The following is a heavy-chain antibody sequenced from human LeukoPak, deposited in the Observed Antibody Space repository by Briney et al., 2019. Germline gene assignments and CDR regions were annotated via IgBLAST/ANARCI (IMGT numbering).Heavy chain of an antibody. Sequence: ASVKVSCKASGYTFTSYGISWVRQAPGQGLEWMGWISAYNGNTNYAQKLQGRVTMTTDTSTSTAYMELRSLRSDDTAVYYCARERRMATGYYYGMDVWGQGTTVTVSS. CDR1: GYTFTSYG. CDR3: ARERRMATGYYYGMDV. CDR2: ISAYNGNT. D-gene: IGHD5-24*01. V-gene: IGHV1-18*01. J-gene: IGHJ6*02.